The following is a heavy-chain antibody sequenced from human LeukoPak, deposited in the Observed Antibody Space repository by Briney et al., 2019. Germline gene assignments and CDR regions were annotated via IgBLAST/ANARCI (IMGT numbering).Heavy chain of an antibody. J-gene: IGHJ4*02. CDR2: FYYSGST. D-gene: IGHD3-3*01. CDR3: VRHSEDIQYDLWISFFAY. V-gene: IGHV4-59*08. Sequence: SETLSLTCSVSGDSITSFYWSWIRQSPGKGLEWLGYFYYSGSTTYNPSLRSRVTISGDTSKNQFSLRLTSVTAADTAVYYCVRHSEDIQYDLWISFFAYWGQGVLVTVSS. CDR1: GDSITSFY.